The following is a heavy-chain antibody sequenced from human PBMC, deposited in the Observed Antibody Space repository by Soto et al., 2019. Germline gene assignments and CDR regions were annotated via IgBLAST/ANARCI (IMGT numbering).Heavy chain of an antibody. Sequence: GGSLRLSCAASGFTVSSNYMSWVRQAPGKGLEWVSVIYSGGSTYYADSVKGRFTISRDNSKNTLYLQMNSLRAEDTAVYYCARAPLVSGSFDYWGQGTLVAVSS. J-gene: IGHJ4*02. V-gene: IGHV3-53*01. CDR1: GFTVSSNY. CDR3: ARAPLVSGSFDY. CDR2: IYSGGST. D-gene: IGHD3-3*01.